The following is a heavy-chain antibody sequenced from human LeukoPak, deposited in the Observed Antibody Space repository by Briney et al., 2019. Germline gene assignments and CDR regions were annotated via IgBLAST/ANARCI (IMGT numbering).Heavy chain of an antibody. CDR1: GFIFSSYS. J-gene: IGHJ6*04. Sequence: GGSLRLSCAASGFIFSSYSINWVRQAPGKGLEWVSFISSSSTYIYYADSVKGRFIISRDNAKKSLYLQMNRLSAEDTAVYYCARDRDMVLPPAGLDVWGRGATVTVSS. CDR3: ARDRDMVLPPAGLDV. D-gene: IGHD2-8*01. CDR2: ISSSSTYI. V-gene: IGHV3-21*01.